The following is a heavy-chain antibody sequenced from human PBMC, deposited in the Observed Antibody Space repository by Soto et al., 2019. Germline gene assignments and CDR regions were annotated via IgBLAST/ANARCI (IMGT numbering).Heavy chain of an antibody. J-gene: IGHJ4*02. CDR2: TYYRSKFYY. CDR1: GDSVSSNGPS. D-gene: IGHD6-25*01. Sequence: PAQTLSLTCAISGDSVSSNGPSWNWIRQSPSRGLEWLGRTYYRSKFYYDYAASVKSRISVNPDTSRNQFSLQLKSMTPGDTAVYYCGRAATAGPDCDYWGQGIMVTVSS. CDR3: GRAATAGPDCDY. V-gene: IGHV6-1*01.